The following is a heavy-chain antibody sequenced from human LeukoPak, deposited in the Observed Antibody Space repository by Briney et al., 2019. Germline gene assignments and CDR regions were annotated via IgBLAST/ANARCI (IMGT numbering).Heavy chain of an antibody. V-gene: IGHV1-46*01. Sequence: ASVMVSCKASGYTFTSYYMHWVRQAPGQGLEWMGIINPSGGSTSYAQKFQGRVTMTRDTSTSTVYMELSSLRSEDTAVYYCAREAPRAIFGVVSGYNWFDPWGQGTLVTVSS. CDR1: GYTFTSYY. J-gene: IGHJ5*02. CDR3: AREAPRAIFGVVSGYNWFDP. CDR2: INPSGGST. D-gene: IGHD3-3*01.